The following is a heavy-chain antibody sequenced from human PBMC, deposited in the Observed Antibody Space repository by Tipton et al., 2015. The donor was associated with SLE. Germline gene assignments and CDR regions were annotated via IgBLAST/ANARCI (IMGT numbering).Heavy chain of an antibody. V-gene: IGHV4-4*02. J-gene: IGHJ4*02. CDR2: IYHSGST. D-gene: IGHD6-13*01. CDR1: GGSISSSNW. CDR3: VRGQTSSSWGNYYFDY. Sequence: TLSLTCAVSGGSISSSNWWSWVRQPPGKGLEWIGEIYHSGSTNYNPSLKSRVTIAVDKSKNQFSLKLSSVTAADTAVYYCVRGQTSSSWGNYYFDYWGQGTLVTVSS.